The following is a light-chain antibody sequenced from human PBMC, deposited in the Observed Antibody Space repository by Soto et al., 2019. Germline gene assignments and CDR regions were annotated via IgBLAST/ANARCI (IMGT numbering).Light chain of an antibody. V-gene: IGKV3-11*01. CDR1: QSVSSY. J-gene: IGKJ4*01. CDR2: DAS. Sequence: EIVLTQSPATLSLSPGERATLSCRASQSVSSYLAWYQQKPGQAPRLLIYDASNRATGIPARFSGSGSGTDFTLTISSLEPEDFAVYYCQQRSNRPRLTLGGGTKVEIK. CDR3: QQRSNRPRLT.